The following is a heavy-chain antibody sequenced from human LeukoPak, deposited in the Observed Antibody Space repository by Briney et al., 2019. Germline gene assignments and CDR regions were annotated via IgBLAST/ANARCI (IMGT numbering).Heavy chain of an antibody. D-gene: IGHD3-10*01. V-gene: IGHV3-66*01. CDR1: GFTVSNNY. CDR2: TYSAGST. Sequence: GGSLRLSCAASGFTVSNNYMSWVRQAPGKGLEWVSVTYSAGSTFYADSVKGRFTISRDNSNNTVYLQMNSLRAEDTAVYYCARDGSGSSYNWFDPWGQGTLVTVSS. J-gene: IGHJ5*02. CDR3: ARDGSGSSYNWFDP.